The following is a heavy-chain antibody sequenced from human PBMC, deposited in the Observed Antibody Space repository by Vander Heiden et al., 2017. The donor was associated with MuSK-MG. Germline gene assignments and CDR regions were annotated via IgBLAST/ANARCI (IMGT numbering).Heavy chain of an antibody. J-gene: IGHJ5*02. Sequence: QVQLVQSGAEVKKPGASVKVTCKASGYSFTGYHMHWVRQAPGQGLEWMGWINPNSGGTNYAQKFQGWVTMTRDTSISTAYMELSRLRSDDTAVYYCARAGDPYCGGDCYWGWFDPWGQGTLVTVSS. CDR3: ARAGDPYCGGDCYWGWFDP. CDR1: GYSFTGYH. V-gene: IGHV1-2*04. CDR2: INPNSGGT. D-gene: IGHD2-21*02.